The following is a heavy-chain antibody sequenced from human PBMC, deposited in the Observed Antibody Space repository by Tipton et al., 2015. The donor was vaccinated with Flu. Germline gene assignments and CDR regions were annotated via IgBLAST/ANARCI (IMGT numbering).Heavy chain of an antibody. J-gene: IGHJ4*02. CDR1: GFTFSGYG. CDR2: ISASGAST. Sequence: QLVQSGGGVVQPGGSLRLSCAASGFTFSGYGMNWVRQAPGKGLEWVSLISASGASTFYADSVKGRFTISRDYSKNTLYLEMNGLRAEDTAVYHCAKDIQCSYWGQGTLVTVSS. CDR3: AKDIQCSY. D-gene: IGHD3-10*02. V-gene: IGHV3-23*04.